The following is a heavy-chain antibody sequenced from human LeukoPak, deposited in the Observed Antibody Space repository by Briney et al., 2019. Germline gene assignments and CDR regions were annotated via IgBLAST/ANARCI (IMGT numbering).Heavy chain of an antibody. Sequence: ASVKVSCKASGYTFTNYYIHWVRQAPGQGLEWMGRIIPILGIANYAQKFQGRVTITADKSTSTAYMELSSLRSEDTAVYYCARGGGLTYTYYFDYWGQGTLVTVSS. CDR3: ARGGGLTYTYYFDY. CDR1: GYTFTNYY. D-gene: IGHD4/OR15-4a*01. J-gene: IGHJ4*02. V-gene: IGHV1-69*04. CDR2: IIPILGIA.